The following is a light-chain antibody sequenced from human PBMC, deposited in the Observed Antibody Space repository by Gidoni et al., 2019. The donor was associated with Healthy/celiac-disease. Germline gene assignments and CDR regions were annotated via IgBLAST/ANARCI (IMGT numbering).Light chain of an antibody. V-gene: IGKV3-11*01. Sequence: EIVLTQSPATLSLSPGERATLSCRASQSVSSYLAWYHQKPGQAPRLLIYDASNRATSIPPRFSGRGSGTDFTLTISRLEPEDFAVYCCQQRSNWRTFGQGTKLEIK. CDR1: QSVSSY. CDR2: DAS. CDR3: QQRSNWRT. J-gene: IGKJ2*01.